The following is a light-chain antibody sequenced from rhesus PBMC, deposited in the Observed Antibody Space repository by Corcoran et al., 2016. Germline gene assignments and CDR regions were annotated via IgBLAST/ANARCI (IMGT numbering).Light chain of an antibody. CDR1: QSVSSY. CDR2: GAS. Sequence: QVILTQSPATLSLSPGERATLSCRASQSVSSYLAWYQQKPGQAPRLLSYGASSRATGIPDRFSGSGSGTAFTLTISSLEAGVFAVYYCQEYSSSPLTFGGGTKVGIK. V-gene: IGKV3-53*01. CDR3: QEYSSSPLT. J-gene: IGKJ4*01.